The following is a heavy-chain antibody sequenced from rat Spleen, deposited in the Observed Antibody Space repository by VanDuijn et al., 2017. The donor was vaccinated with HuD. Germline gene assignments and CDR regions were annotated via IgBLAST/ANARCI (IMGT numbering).Heavy chain of an antibody. D-gene: IGHD1-10*01. Sequence: EVQLVESGGGLVQPGRSMKLSCAVSGFTFSNYDMAWVRQAPTKGLEWVASISFDGSSTYYRDSVKGRFTFSRDNAKSTLYLQMDSLRSEDTATYYCTTENYWFAYWGQGTLVTVSS. V-gene: IGHV5-20*01. CDR3: TTENYWFAY. CDR1: GFTFSNYD. CDR2: ISFDGSST. J-gene: IGHJ3*01.